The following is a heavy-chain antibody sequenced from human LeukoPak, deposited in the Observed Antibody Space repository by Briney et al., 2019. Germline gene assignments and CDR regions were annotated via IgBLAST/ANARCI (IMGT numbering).Heavy chain of an antibody. D-gene: IGHD5-18*01. CDR3: ARDAVDTANAV. CDR2: INSDGGIT. V-gene: IGHV3-74*01. J-gene: IGHJ6*02. Sequence: GGSLRLSCAASGFTFTTYWMHWVRQAPGKGLVWVSHINSDGGITSYADSVKGRFTISRDNAKNTLYLRMNSLRAEDTAVYYCARDAVDTANAVWGQGTTVTVSS. CDR1: GFTFTTYW.